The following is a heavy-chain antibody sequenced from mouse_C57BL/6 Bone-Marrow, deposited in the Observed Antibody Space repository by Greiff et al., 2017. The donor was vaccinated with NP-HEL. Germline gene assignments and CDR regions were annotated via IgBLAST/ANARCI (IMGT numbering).Heavy chain of an antibody. Sequence: QVQLQQSGAELMKPGASVKLSCKATGYTFTGYWIEWVKQRPGHGLEWIGEILPGSGSTNYNEKFKGKATFTADTSSNTAYMQLSSLTTEDSAIYYCARGPSLYYYGSGYEYFDYWGQGTTLTVSS. V-gene: IGHV1-9*01. D-gene: IGHD1-1*01. CDR1: GYTFTGYW. J-gene: IGHJ2*01. CDR2: ILPGSGST. CDR3: ARGPSLYYYGSGYEYFDY.